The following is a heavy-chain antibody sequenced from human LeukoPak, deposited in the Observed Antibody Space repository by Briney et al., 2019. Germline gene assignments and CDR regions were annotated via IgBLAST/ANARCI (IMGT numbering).Heavy chain of an antibody. D-gene: IGHD4-17*01. CDR2: ISSSSSTI. CDR1: GFTFSSYS. Sequence: GGSLRLSCAASGFTFSSYSMNWVRQAPGKGLEWVSYISSSSSTIYYADSVKGRFTISRDNAKNSLYLQMNSLRAEDTAVYYCARDSGDDYARFDYWGQGTLVTVSS. J-gene: IGHJ4*02. CDR3: ARDSGDDYARFDY. V-gene: IGHV3-48*01.